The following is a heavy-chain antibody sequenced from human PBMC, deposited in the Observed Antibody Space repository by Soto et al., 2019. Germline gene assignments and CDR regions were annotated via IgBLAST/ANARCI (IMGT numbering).Heavy chain of an antibody. V-gene: IGHV1-69*13. CDR3: VKDRDSNSWPSRDV. J-gene: IGHJ6*02. Sequence: SVKVSCKASGGTFSSYAISWVRQAPGQGLEWMGGIIPIFGTANYAQKFQGRVTITADESTSTAYMELRSLRSDDTAVYYCVKDRDSNSWPSRDVWGPGTTVTVSS. CDR2: IIPIFGTA. CDR1: GGTFSSYA. D-gene: IGHD3-22*01.